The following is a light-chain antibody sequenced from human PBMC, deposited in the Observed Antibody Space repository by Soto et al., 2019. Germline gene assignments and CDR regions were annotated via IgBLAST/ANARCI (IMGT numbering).Light chain of an antibody. CDR3: SSYAGSNKV. V-gene: IGLV2-8*01. Sequence: QSALTQPPSASGSPGQSVPISCTGTISDVGGYNYVSWYQQHPGKAPKLMIYEVSKRPSGVPDRFSGSKSGNTASLTVSGLQAEDEADYYCSSYAGSNKVFGGGTKLTVL. CDR2: EVS. J-gene: IGLJ2*01. CDR1: ISDVGGYNY.